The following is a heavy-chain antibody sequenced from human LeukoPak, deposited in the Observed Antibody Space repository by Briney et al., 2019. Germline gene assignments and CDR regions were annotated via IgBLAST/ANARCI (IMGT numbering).Heavy chain of an antibody. J-gene: IGHJ3*02. CDR3: ARGDDSSDHGAFDI. V-gene: IGHV3-7*01. Sequence: GGSLRLSCAASGFTFISYWMSWVRQAPGKGLEWVANIKQDGSEKYYVDSVKGRFTISRDNAKNSLYLQMNSLRAEDTAVYYCARGDDSSDHGAFDIWGQGTMVTVSS. D-gene: IGHD3-22*01. CDR2: IKQDGSEK. CDR1: GFTFISYW.